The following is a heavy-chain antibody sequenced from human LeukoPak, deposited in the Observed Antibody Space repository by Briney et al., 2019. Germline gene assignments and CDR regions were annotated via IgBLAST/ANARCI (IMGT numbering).Heavy chain of an antibody. CDR3: ARHWGDKSIAAPAGAFDI. V-gene: IGHV5-51*01. CDR2: IYPDDSDT. J-gene: IGHJ3*02. Sequence: GESLKISCKGSGYSFTNYWIGWVRQMPGKGLERMGIIYPDDSDTRYSPSFQGQVTISADKSITTAYLQWSSLKASDTAMYYCARHWGDKSIAAPAGAFDIWGQGTMVTVSS. CDR1: GYSFTNYW. D-gene: IGHD6-6*01.